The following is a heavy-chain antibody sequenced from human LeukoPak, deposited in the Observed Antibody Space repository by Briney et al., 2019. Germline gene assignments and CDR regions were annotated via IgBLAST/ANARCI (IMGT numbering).Heavy chain of an antibody. Sequence: GGSLRLSCAASGFTFSSYSMNWFRQAPGKGLEWVSYISSSSSTIYYADSVKGRFTISRDNAKNSLYLQMNSLRDEDTAVYYCARDLVVPAYNWFDPWGQGTLVTVSS. CDR1: GFTFSSYS. J-gene: IGHJ5*02. D-gene: IGHD2-2*01. CDR3: ARDLVVPAYNWFDP. V-gene: IGHV3-48*02. CDR2: ISSSSSTI.